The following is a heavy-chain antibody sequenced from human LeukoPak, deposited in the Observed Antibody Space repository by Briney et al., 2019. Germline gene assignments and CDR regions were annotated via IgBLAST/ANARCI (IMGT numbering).Heavy chain of an antibody. CDR3: ARHTVTADAFDI. CDR1: GYSISSGYY. J-gene: IGHJ3*02. V-gene: IGHV4-38-2*01. D-gene: IGHD4-11*01. CDR2: IYHSGST. Sequence: SETLSLTCAVSGYSISSGYYWGWIRQPPGKGLEWIGSIYHSGSTYYNPSLKSRVTISVDTSKNQFSLNLSSVTAADTAVYYCARHTVTADAFDIWGQGTMVTVSS.